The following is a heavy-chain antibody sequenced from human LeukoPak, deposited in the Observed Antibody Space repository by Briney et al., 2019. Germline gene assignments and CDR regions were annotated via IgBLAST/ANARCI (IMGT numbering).Heavy chain of an antibody. CDR1: LVSISSVGYY. V-gene: IGHV4-31*03. CDR2: ISYSGNT. D-gene: IGHD3-22*01. Sequence: SETLSLTCTVSLVSISSVGYYWSCIRQYPGKGLEWIGYISYSGNTYYNPSLKSRVSISVDTSKTQFSLNLSSVTAVDTDLHNCVSVWPYYDAGSVYYNAFDIWGQGTMVTVSS. CDR3: VSVWPYYDAGSVYYNAFDI. J-gene: IGHJ3*02.